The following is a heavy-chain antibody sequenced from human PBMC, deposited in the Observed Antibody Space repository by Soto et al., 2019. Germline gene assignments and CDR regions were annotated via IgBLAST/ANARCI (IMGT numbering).Heavy chain of an antibody. J-gene: IGHJ4*02. Sequence: GESLKISCKGSGYSFTSYWISWVRQMPGKGLEWMGRIDPSDSYTNYSPSFQGHVTISADKSISTAYLQWSSLKASDTAMYYCARNDIVVVPAALDPTDYWGQGTLVTVPQ. D-gene: IGHD2-2*01. V-gene: IGHV5-10-1*01. CDR2: IDPSDSYT. CDR1: GYSFTSYW. CDR3: ARNDIVVVPAALDPTDY.